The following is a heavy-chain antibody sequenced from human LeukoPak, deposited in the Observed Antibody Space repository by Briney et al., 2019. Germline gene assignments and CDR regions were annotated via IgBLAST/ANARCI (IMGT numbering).Heavy chain of an antibody. Sequence: GGSLRLSCGASGFIFNSFHMNWVRQAPGKGLEWVADIKQDGSEKLYVNSVRGRFTISRDNAKMSLFLQMNSLRAEDTAVYYCARDNGVVHGVYYMDVWGKGTTVTVS. D-gene: IGHD3-3*01. CDR3: ARDNGVVHGVYYMDV. V-gene: IGHV3-7*01. CDR2: IKQDGSEK. J-gene: IGHJ6*03. CDR1: GFIFNSFH.